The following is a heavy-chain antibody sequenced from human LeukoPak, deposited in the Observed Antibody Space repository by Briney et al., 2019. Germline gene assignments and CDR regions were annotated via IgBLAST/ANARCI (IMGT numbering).Heavy chain of an antibody. CDR2: INPNSGGT. V-gene: IGHV1-2*02. CDR3: ARDSDYYGFVDH. Sequence: ASVKVSCKASGYTFTGYYMHWVRQAPGQGLEWMGWINPNSGGTNYAQKFQGRVTMTRDTSISTAYMEPSRLRSDDTAVYYCARDSDYYGFVDHWGQGTLVTVSS. J-gene: IGHJ4*02. D-gene: IGHD3-10*01. CDR1: GYTFTGYY.